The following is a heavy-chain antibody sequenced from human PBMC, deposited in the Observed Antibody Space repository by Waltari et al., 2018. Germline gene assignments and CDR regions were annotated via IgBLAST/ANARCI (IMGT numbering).Heavy chain of an antibody. CDR1: GLPFSEAW. Sequence: EVQLVESGGGWVKPGGSLRLSCAASGLPFSEAWMIWVRQAPGKGLEWVVHIKSQSDGGTAVYAAPVKGRFTISRDDSKKTLFMQMNSLKTEDTAVYYCTTRDVWGNGTTVTISS. J-gene: IGHJ6*04. V-gene: IGHV3-15*05. CDR3: TTRDV. CDR2: IKSQSDGGTA.